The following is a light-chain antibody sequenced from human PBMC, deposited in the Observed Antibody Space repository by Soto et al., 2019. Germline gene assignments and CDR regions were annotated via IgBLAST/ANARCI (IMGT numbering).Light chain of an antibody. Sequence: QSALTQPASVSRSPGQSITISCTGTSSDVGAYDYVSWYQQHPGKAPKLMIYDVSNRPSGVSNRFSGSKSANTASLTISGLQADDEADYYCSSYTSTNTGVFGGGTKLTVL. CDR2: DVS. V-gene: IGLV2-14*03. J-gene: IGLJ2*01. CDR1: SSDVGAYDY. CDR3: SSYTSTNTGV.